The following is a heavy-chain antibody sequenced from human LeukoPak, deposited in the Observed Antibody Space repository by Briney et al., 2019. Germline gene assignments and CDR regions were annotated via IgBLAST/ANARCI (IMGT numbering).Heavy chain of an antibody. CDR3: ARQWLVLGYYNYGMDV. V-gene: IGHV4-39*01. Sequence: SETLSLTCTVSGGSISSSSYYWGWIRQPPGKGLEWIGSIYYSGSTYYNPSLKSRVTISVDTSKNQFSLKLSSVTAADTAVYYCARQWLVLGYYNYGMDVWGQGTTVTVSS. CDR2: IYYSGST. CDR1: GGSISSSSYY. D-gene: IGHD6-19*01. J-gene: IGHJ6*02.